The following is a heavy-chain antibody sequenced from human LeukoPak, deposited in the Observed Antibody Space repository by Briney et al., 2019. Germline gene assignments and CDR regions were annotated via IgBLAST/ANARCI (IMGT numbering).Heavy chain of an antibody. D-gene: IGHD3-22*01. V-gene: IGHV3-23*01. Sequence: GGSLRLSCAVSGITLSNYAMTWVRQAPGKGLEWVAGISGSGGGTNYADSVKGRFTISRDNYKNTLYLQMNSLGAEDTAVYFCAKRGVVIRVILVGFHKEAYYFDSWGQGTLVTVSS. CDR3: AKRGVVIRVILVGFHKEAYYFDS. CDR1: GITLSNYA. J-gene: IGHJ4*02. CDR2: ISGSGGGT.